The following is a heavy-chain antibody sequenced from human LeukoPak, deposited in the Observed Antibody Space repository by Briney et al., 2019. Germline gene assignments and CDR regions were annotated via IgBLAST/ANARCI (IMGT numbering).Heavy chain of an antibody. CDR1: GFTFDDYG. D-gene: IGHD6-19*01. CDR2: INWNGGST. J-gene: IGHJ4*02. Sequence: PGGSLRLSCAASGFTFDDYGMSWVRQAPGKGLEWVSGINWNGGSTGYADSVKGRFTTSRDNAKNSLYLQMNSLRAEDTALYYCARDDGQWLPFDYWGQGTLVTVSS. V-gene: IGHV3-20*04. CDR3: ARDDGQWLPFDY.